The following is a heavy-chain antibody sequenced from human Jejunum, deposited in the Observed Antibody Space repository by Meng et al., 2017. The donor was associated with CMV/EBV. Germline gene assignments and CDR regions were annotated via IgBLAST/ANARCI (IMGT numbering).Heavy chain of an antibody. D-gene: IGHD6-25*01. Sequence: GKGMEGMGNIKKRGRKRKKQKKKSRVAIKKDTTKSKFSLKVKSVTAADTAVYYCARVGHDNSAVGWFDPWGQGTLVTVSS. CDR3: ARVGHDNSAVGWFDP. V-gene: IGHV4-59*12. J-gene: IGHJ5*02. CDR2: IKKRGRK.